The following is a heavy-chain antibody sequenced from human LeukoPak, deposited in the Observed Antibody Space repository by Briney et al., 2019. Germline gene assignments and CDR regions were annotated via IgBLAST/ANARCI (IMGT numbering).Heavy chain of an antibody. D-gene: IGHD2-2*02. Sequence: GESLKISCKGSGYNFTTFWIGWVRQMPGKGLGWMGIIHPGDSDTRYSPSFQGQVTISADKSISTASLQWSSLKASDTAMYYCARHDVCSSTRCYNTYDIWGQGTMVTVSS. CDR1: GYNFTTFW. CDR2: IHPGDSDT. CDR3: ARHDVCSSTRCYNTYDI. J-gene: IGHJ3*02. V-gene: IGHV5-51*01.